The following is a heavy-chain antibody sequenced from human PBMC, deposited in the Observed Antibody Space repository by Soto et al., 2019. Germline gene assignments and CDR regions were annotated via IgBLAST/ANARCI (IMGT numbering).Heavy chain of an antibody. J-gene: IGHJ4*02. CDR3: ARDVGVQELDY. D-gene: IGHD6-6*01. V-gene: IGHV3-7*01. CDR1: GFTFRSNW. Sequence: GGSLRLSCAASGFTFRSNWMSWVRQAPGRGLEWVANIKPDGSGKYYLDSVRGRFTISRDNAENSLFLQIDSLRVEDTAVYYCARDVGVQELDYWGQGTLVTVSS. CDR2: IKPDGSGK.